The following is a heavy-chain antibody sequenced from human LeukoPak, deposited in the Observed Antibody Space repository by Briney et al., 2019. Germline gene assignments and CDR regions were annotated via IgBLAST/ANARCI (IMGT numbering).Heavy chain of an antibody. V-gene: IGHV1-2*02. D-gene: IGHD3-3*01. Sequence: GSVQVSCKASGYTFTGYYMHWVRQAPGQGLEWMGWINPNGGGTNYAHKFQGRVTMTRDTSISTAYMELSRLRSDDPAVYYCARRQYYDFWSGYRYYFDYWGQGTLVTVSS. CDR1: GYTFTGYY. CDR3: ARRQYYDFWSGYRYYFDY. J-gene: IGHJ4*02. CDR2: INPNGGGT.